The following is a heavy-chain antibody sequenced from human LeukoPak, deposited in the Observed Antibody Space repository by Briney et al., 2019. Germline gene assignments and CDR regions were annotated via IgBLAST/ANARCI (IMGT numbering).Heavy chain of an antibody. CDR3: ANYGNSLEY. Sequence: GRSLRLSCAASGFTFSHYGMHWVRQAPGKGLEWVAVIWSDGTEKYYGDAVKGRFTISRDNSRNTVYLQMNSLRGEDTAVYYCANYGNSLEYWGQGTLVTVSS. CDR1: GFTFSHYG. D-gene: IGHD4-23*01. CDR2: IWSDGTEK. J-gene: IGHJ4*02. V-gene: IGHV3-33*08.